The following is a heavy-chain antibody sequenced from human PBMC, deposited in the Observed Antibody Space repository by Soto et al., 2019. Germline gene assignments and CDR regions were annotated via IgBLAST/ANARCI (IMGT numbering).Heavy chain of an antibody. V-gene: IGHV3-23*01. Sequence: GGSLRLSCAASGFTFSSYWMSWVRQAPGKGLEWVSAISDSGGSTYYADSVEGRFTISRDNSKSTLYLQMNSLRAEDTAVYYCAKAGSGYDYVGGAYYYYGMDVWGQGTTVTVSS. CDR1: GFTFSSYW. CDR3: AKAGSGYDYVGGAYYYYGMDV. J-gene: IGHJ6*02. D-gene: IGHD5-12*01. CDR2: ISDSGGST.